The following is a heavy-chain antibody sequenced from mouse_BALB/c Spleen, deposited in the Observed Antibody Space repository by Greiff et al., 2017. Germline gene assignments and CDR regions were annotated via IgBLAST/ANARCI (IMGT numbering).Heavy chain of an antibody. CDR3: ARASIYDGYYYAMDY. CDR1: GYSITSDYA. D-gene: IGHD2-3*01. CDR2: ISYSGST. Sequence: VQLKESGPGLVKPSQSLSLTCTVTGYSITSDYAWNWIRQFPGNKLEWMGYISYSGSTSYNPSLKSRISITRDTSKNQFFLQLNSVTTEDTATYYCARASIYDGYYYAMDYWGQGTSVTVSS. V-gene: IGHV3-2*02. J-gene: IGHJ4*01.